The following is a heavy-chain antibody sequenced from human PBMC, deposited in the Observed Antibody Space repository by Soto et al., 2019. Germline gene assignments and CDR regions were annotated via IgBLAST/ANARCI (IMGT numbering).Heavy chain of an antibody. CDR2: ISYDGSTK. J-gene: IGHJ6*01. CDR3: SKDAKKYHYYNHGMVV. D-gene: IGHD2-2*01. V-gene: IGHV3-30*18. Sequence: QVQLVESGGGVVQPGRSLRLSCAASGFTFSIYGMHWVRQAPGKGLEWVALISYDGSTKFYADYVKGRFTISRDNSKSTLNLERNSLSAEDTAVYFCSKDAKKYHYYNHGMVVW. CDR1: GFTFSIYG.